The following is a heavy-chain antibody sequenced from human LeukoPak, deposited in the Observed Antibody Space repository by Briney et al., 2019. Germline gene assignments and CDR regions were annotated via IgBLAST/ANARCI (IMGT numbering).Heavy chain of an antibody. CDR3: ARDLAQTPWDY. CDR1: GGSINNYY. V-gene: IGHV4-4*07. J-gene: IGHJ4*02. Sequence: ASETLSLTCTVSGGSINNYYWSWIRQPAGKGLEWIGRMYTSGSSNYNPSLKSRVTMSVDTSKNQFSLRLNSVTAADTAAYYCARDLAQTPWDYWGQGTLVTVSA. CDR2: MYTSGSS.